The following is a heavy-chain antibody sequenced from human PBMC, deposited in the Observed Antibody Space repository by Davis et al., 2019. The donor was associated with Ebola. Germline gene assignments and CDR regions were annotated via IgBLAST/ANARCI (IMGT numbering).Heavy chain of an antibody. CDR2: ISYDGSNK. J-gene: IGHJ4*02. CDR1: GFTFSSYS. CDR3: ARDTAELLWFGIDY. V-gene: IGHV3-30*03. Sequence: PGGSLRLSCAASGFTFSSYSMNWVRQAPGKGLEWVAVISYDGSNKYYADSVKGRFTISRDNSKNTLYLQMNSLRAEDTAVYYCARDTAELLWFGIDYWGQGTLVTVSS. D-gene: IGHD3-10*01.